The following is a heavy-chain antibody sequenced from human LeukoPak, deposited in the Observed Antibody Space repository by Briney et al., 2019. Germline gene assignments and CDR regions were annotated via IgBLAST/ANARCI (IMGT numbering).Heavy chain of an antibody. CDR1: GGTFSSYA. V-gene: IGHV1-69*05. Sequence: SVKVSCKASGGTFSSYAISWVRQAPGQGLEWMGGIIPIFGTANYAQKFQGRVTITTDESTSTAYMELSSLRSEDTAVYYCARAFRGPYYYDSSGSFDYWGQGTLVTVSS. CDR2: IIPIFGTA. J-gene: IGHJ4*02. CDR3: ARAFRGPYYYDSSGSFDY. D-gene: IGHD3-22*01.